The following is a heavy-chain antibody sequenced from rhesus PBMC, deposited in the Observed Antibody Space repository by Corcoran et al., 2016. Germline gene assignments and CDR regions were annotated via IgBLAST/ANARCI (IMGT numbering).Heavy chain of an antibody. D-gene: IGHD6-31*01. Sequence: QVQLPESGPGLVKPSETLSLTCAFSGGSISRRNCWRWIRQPPGKGLAWIGGIYSNSESTNYNTSLKSRGTISKDTSKNQFSLKLSSVTAADTAVYYCARIIAAAGTFDYWGQGVLVTVSS. CDR2: IYSNSEST. CDR1: GGSISRRNC. CDR3: ARIIAAAGTFDY. J-gene: IGHJ4*01. V-gene: IGHV4S12*01.